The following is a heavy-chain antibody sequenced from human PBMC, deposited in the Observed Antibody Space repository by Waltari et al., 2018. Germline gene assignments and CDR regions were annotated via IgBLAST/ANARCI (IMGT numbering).Heavy chain of an antibody. V-gene: IGHV3-9*01. CDR2: ISWKSGSI. Sequence: EVQLVESGGGLVQPGRSLRLSCAAPGFTFDDYSMHLVRQAPGKGLEWVSGISWKSGSIGYADSVKGRFTISRDNAKNSLYLQMNSLRAEDTALYYCAKDSGDYYFDYWGQGTLVTVSS. CDR3: AKDSGDYYFDY. CDR1: GFTFDDYS. D-gene: IGHD4-17*01. J-gene: IGHJ4*02.